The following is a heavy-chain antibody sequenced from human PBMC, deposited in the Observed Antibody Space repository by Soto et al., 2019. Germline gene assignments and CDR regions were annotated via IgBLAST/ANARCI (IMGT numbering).Heavy chain of an antibody. CDR2: IIPILGIA. V-gene: IGHV1-69*02. J-gene: IGHJ6*03. CDR1: GGTFSSYT. CDR3: AQRVCSSTSCYRNYYYYMDV. D-gene: IGHD2-2*01. Sequence: SVKVSCKASGGTFSSYTISWVRQAPGQGLEWMGRIIPILGIANYAQKFQGRVTITADKSTSTAYMELSSLRSEDTAVYYCAQRVCSSTSCYRNYYYYMDVWGKGTTVTVSS.